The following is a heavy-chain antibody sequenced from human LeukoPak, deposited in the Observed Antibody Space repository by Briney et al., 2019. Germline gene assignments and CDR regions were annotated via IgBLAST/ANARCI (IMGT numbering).Heavy chain of an antibody. CDR3: ARVASGYFYDSSGWTNYYYMDV. J-gene: IGHJ6*03. D-gene: IGHD3-22*01. Sequence: GESLRLSCAASGFTFSNYNMNWVRQAPGKGLVWVSRINSDGSSTSYADSVKGRFTITRDNAKNTLYLQMNSLRAEDTAVYYCARVASGYFYDSSGWTNYYYMDVWGKGTTVTISS. CDR2: INSDGSST. CDR1: GFTFSNYN. V-gene: IGHV3-74*01.